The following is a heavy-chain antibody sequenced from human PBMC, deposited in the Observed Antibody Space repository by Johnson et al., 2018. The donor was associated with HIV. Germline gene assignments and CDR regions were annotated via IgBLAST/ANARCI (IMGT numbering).Heavy chain of an antibody. CDR2: ISYDGNNK. CDR3: ARSPRAAEGAFDI. V-gene: IGHV3-30*03. Sequence: QVLLVESGGGLVKPGGSLRLSCAASGFTFSSYGMHWVRQAPGKGLEWVAVISYDGNNKYYADSVKGRFTISRDNSKNTLYLQMNSLRAEDTAVYYCARSPRAAEGAFDIWGQGTMVTVSS. D-gene: IGHD6-13*01. CDR1: GFTFSSYG. J-gene: IGHJ3*02.